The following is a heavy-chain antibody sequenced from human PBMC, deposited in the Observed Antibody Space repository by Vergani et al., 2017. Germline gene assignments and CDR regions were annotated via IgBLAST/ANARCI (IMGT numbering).Heavy chain of an antibody. J-gene: IGHJ4*02. Sequence: KESGPALVKPTQTLTLTCTFSGFSLNTYGMHVTWIRQPPGKALEWLARIDWNDQTYYTTSLRTRITISKDTSKNQVALTMTNMYPVDTATYYCTRTLSDSRGYFIDYWGQGTLVTVSS. CDR3: TRTLSDSRGYFIDY. V-gene: IGHV2-70*04. CDR1: GFSLNTYGMH. D-gene: IGHD3-22*01. CDR2: IDWNDQT.